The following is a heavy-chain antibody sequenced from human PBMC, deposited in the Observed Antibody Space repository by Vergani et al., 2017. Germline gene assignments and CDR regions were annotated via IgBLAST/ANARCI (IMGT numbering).Heavy chain of an antibody. D-gene: IGHD1-1*01. CDR3: AKFPLNITTPDRGDF. CDR2: ISYDGDTT. J-gene: IGHJ4*02. CDR1: GFRFSDYG. V-gene: IGHV3-30*18. Sequence: HVQMVESGGGVVQPGRSLRLSCAVSGFRFSDYGMHWVRQAPGRWLEWVALISYDGDTTYYEDSVKGRFTISRVNSKNTLFLQMHSLRVEDTALYYCAKFPLNITTPDRGDFWGQGSLVTVSS.